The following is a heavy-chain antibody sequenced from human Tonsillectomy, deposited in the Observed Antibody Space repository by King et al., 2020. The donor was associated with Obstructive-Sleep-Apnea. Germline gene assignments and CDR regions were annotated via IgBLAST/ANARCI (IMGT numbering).Heavy chain of an antibody. V-gene: IGHV1-2*02. J-gene: IGHJ5*02. Sequence: VQRVESGAEVKKPGASVNVSCKASGDTFTGYYMHGVRQAPGQGLEWMGWINPTSGCTNYEQNFQGRDTMTRDTSISTAYMELSRLRSDDTAVYYCARGARIAAAGKGNWFDPWGQGTLVTVSS. CDR1: GDTFTGYY. CDR2: INPTSGCT. CDR3: ARGARIAAAGKGNWFDP. D-gene: IGHD6-13*01.